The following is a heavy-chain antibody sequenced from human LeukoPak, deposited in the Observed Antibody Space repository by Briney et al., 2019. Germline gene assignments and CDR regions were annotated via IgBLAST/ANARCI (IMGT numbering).Heavy chain of an antibody. J-gene: IGHJ4*02. Sequence: PGGSLRLSCVASGFTFSSYAMSWVRQAPGKGLEWVSTISGNGGSTYYADSVKGRFTISRDNSKNTIYLQMNSLRAEDTALYYCAKAAAAPGFDFWGQGTLVTVSS. CDR1: GFTFSSYA. V-gene: IGHV3-23*01. CDR2: ISGNGGST. D-gene: IGHD6-13*01. CDR3: AKAAAAPGFDF.